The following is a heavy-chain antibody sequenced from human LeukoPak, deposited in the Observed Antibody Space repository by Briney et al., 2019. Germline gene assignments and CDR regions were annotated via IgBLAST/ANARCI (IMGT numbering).Heavy chain of an antibody. CDR1: AYTFASYG. CDR3: AKDYSGSGSVHFEH. Sequence: ASVKVSCKTSAYTFASYGITWVRQAPGQGLEWMGWISGYNVDTNFAQRFQGRVSLTTHTSATTAYMELRSLTSDDTAVYYCAKDYSGSGSVHFEHWGQGTLVTVSS. D-gene: IGHD3-10*01. J-gene: IGHJ4*02. V-gene: IGHV1-18*01. CDR2: ISGYNVDT.